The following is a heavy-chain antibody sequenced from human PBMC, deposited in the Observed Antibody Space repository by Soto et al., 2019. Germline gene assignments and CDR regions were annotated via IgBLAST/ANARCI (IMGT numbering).Heavy chain of an antibody. D-gene: IGHD3-16*01. V-gene: IGHV1-24*01. CDR3: ATGRVIEGQYGLDV. J-gene: IGHJ4*02. CDR2: FDADAGET. CDR1: GYTLTELA. Sequence: QVQLVQSGAEVKKPGASVKVSCKVSGYTLTELAMHWVRQAPGKGFEWMGGFDADAGETIYPQEFQGRLTMTEDTSTDTAFMELSSLTSEDTAVYYCATGRVIEGQYGLDVWGQGSLVTVSS.